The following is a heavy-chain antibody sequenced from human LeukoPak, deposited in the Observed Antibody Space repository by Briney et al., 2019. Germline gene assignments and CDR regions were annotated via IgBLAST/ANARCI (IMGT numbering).Heavy chain of an antibody. CDR3: ARDLYYYDSSGYYP. Sequence: MHXVRXAPGQGREWMGWINPNSGGTNYAQKFQGRVTMTRDTSISTAYMELSRLRSDDTAVYYCARDLYYYDSSGYYPWGQGTLVTVSS. D-gene: IGHD3-22*01. J-gene: IGHJ5*02. V-gene: IGHV1-2*02. CDR2: INPNSGGT.